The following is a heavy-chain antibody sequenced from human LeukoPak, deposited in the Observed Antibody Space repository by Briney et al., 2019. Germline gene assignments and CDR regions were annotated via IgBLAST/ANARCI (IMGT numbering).Heavy chain of an antibody. CDR2: ISAYNGNT. V-gene: IGHV1-18*01. J-gene: IGHJ4*02. CDR1: GYTFTSYG. CDR3: ARDSAYSNYERTFDY. Sequence: ASVKVSCKASGYTFTSYGISWVRQAPGQGLEWMGWISAYNGNTNYAQKLQGRVTMTTDTSTSTAYMELRSLRSDDTAVYYRARDSAYSNYERTFDYWGQGTLVTVSS. D-gene: IGHD4-11*01.